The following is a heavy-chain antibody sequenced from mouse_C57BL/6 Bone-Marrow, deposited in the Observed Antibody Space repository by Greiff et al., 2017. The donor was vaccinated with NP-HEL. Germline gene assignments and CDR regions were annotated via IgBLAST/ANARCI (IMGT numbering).Heavy chain of an antibody. CDR1: GYAFSSSW. V-gene: IGHV1-82*01. CDR2: IYPGDGDT. Sequence: QVQLKESGPELVKPGASVKISCKASGYAFSSSWMNWVKQRPGKGLEWIGRIYPGDGDTNYNGKFKGKATLTADKSSSTAYMQLSSLTSEDSAVYFCAREGYWYFDVWGTGTTVTVSS. J-gene: IGHJ1*03. CDR3: AREGYWYFDV.